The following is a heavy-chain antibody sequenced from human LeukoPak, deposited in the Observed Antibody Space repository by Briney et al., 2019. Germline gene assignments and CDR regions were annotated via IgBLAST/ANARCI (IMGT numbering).Heavy chain of an antibody. CDR2: INSDGSST. Sequence: GGSLRLSCAASGFTFSSYWMHWVRQAPGKGLVWVSRINSDGSSTSYADSVKGRFTISRDNAKNTLYLQLNSLRAEDTAVYYCARGYCSSTSCCASFDYWGQGTLVTVSS. J-gene: IGHJ4*02. V-gene: IGHV3-74*01. CDR1: GFTFSSYW. CDR3: ARGYCSSTSCCASFDY. D-gene: IGHD2-2*01.